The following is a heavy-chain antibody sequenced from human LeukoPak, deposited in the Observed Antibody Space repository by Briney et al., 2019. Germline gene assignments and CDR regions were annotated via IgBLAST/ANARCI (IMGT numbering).Heavy chain of an antibody. Sequence: GGSLRLSCAASGFTFSSYSMNWVRQAPGKGLEWVSYIRSSSSTIYYADSVKGRFTISRDNAKNSLYLQMNSLRAEDTAVYYCARDGGIVVVPAATYFDYWGQGTLVTVSS. CDR3: ARDGGIVVVPAATYFDY. D-gene: IGHD2-2*01. CDR1: GFTFSSYS. V-gene: IGHV3-48*01. J-gene: IGHJ4*02. CDR2: IRSSSSTI.